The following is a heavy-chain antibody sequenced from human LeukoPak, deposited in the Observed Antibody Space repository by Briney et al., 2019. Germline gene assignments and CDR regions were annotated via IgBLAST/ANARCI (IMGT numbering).Heavy chain of an antibody. CDR2: IIPILGIA. CDR3: ARYSGSSTFDY. V-gene: IGHV1-69*04. J-gene: IGHJ4*02. Sequence: GASVKVSCKASGYTFTSYDINWVRQAPGQGLEWMGRIIPILGIANYAQKFQGGVTITADKSTSTAYMELSSLRSEDTAVYYCARYSGSSTFDYWGQGTLVTVSS. D-gene: IGHD1-26*01. CDR1: GYTFTSYD.